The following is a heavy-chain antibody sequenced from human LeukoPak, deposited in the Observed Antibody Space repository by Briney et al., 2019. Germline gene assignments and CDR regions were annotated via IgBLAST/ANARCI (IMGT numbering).Heavy chain of an antibody. CDR1: GFTLSSYA. V-gene: IGHV3-23*01. Sequence: PGGSLILSCAASGFTLSSYAMSWVRQAPGKGLEWVSAISGSGGSTYYADSVKGRFTISRDNSKNTLYLQMNSLRAEDTAVYYCAKEVDSSGWSYYYYYGMDVWGQGTTVTVSS. J-gene: IGHJ6*02. CDR2: ISGSGGST. D-gene: IGHD6-19*01. CDR3: AKEVDSSGWSYYYYYGMDV.